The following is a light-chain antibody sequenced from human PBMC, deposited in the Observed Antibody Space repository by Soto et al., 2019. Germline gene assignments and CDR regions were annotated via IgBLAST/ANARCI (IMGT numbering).Light chain of an antibody. Sequence: QSALTQPASVSGSPGQSITISCTGTSSDVGSYNLVSWYQQHPGKAPKNIIYEGSKRPSGVPDRFSGSQSGSTASLTISGLQAEDEADYYCCSYAGSYTYVFGTGTKLTVL. CDR1: SSDVGSYNL. CDR2: EGS. CDR3: CSYAGSYTYV. J-gene: IGLJ1*01. V-gene: IGLV2-23*01.